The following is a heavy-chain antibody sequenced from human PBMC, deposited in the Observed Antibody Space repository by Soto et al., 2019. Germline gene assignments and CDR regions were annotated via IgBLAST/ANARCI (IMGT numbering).Heavy chain of an antibody. CDR3: ARSIVVVTALDY. V-gene: IGHV1-3*05. Sequence: QVQLVQSGAEEQKPGASVKVSCKASGYTFTSYAMHWVRQAPGQRLEWMGWINAGNGNTKYSQKFQGRVTITRDTSASTAYMELSSLRSEYTAVYYCARSIVVVTALDYWGQGTLVTVSS. D-gene: IGHD2-21*02. CDR1: GYTFTSYA. CDR2: INAGNGNT. J-gene: IGHJ4*02.